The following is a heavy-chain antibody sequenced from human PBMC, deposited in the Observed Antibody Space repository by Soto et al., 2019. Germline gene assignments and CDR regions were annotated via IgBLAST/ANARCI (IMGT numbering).Heavy chain of an antibody. CDR3: ARVAYYDFWSGKVTLDHDYNWFDP. D-gene: IGHD3-3*01. J-gene: IGHJ5*02. CDR1: GGSISSYY. CDR2: IYYSGST. V-gene: IGHV4-59*01. Sequence: QVQLQESGPGLVKPSETLSLTCTVSGGSISSYYWSWIRQPPGKGLEWIGYIYYSGSTNYNPSLTSRVTISVDTSKNQFSLKLSSVTAADTAVYYCARVAYYDFWSGKVTLDHDYNWFDPWGQGTLVTVSS.